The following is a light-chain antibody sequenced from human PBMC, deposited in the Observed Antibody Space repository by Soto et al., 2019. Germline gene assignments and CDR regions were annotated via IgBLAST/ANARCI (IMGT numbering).Light chain of an antibody. CDR2: DVN. Sequence: QSALTQPRSVSGSPGKSVTISCTGTSSDVGNYNYVSWYQQHPGKAPKVMIYDVNKWPSGVPDRFSGSKSGNSASLTISGLQAEDEADYYCCSYAGSYTWVFGGGTKLTVL. CDR1: SSDVGNYNY. V-gene: IGLV2-11*01. J-gene: IGLJ3*02. CDR3: CSYAGSYTWV.